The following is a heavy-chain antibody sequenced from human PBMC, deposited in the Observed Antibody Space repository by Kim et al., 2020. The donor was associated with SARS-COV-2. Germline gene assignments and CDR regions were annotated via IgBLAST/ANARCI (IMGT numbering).Heavy chain of an antibody. CDR2: SNR. J-gene: IGHJ4*02. CDR3: ARDIGSSLDY. Sequence: SNRYHAAPQKGRFTLPRDKYKNPLYLQMNRLRAEDTAVYYCARDIGSSLDYWGQGTLVTVSS. V-gene: IGHV3-30-3*01. D-gene: IGHD3-3*01.